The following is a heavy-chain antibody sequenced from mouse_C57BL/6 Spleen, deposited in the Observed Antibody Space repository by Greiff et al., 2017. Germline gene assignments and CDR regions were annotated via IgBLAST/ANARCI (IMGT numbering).Heavy chain of an antibody. J-gene: IGHJ2*01. CDR1: GYTFTGYW. D-gene: IGHD6-1*01. CDR3: AREGAARFDY. Sequence: QVQLQQSGAELMKPGASVKLSCKATGYTFTGYWIEWVKQRPGHGLEWIGEILPGSGSTNYTEKFKGKATFTADTSSNTAYMQLSSLTTEDSANEYCAREGAARFDYWGQGTTLTVSS. V-gene: IGHV1-9*01. CDR2: ILPGSGST.